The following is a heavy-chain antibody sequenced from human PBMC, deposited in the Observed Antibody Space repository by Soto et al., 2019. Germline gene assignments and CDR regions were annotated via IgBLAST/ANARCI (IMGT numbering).Heavy chain of an antibody. D-gene: IGHD6-13*01. CDR1: GFSLSTSEVG. CDR2: IYWNDDK. J-gene: IGHJ4*02. Sequence: QITLKESGPTLVKLTQTLTLTCTFSGFSLSTSEVGVGWIRQPPVKALEWLALIYWNDDKRYSPSMKSRRTITTDTSKNQVVLTMTNMDPVDTATYYCAHTIADQSLGYYFDYWGQGNLVTVSS. CDR3: AHTIADQSLGYYFDY. V-gene: IGHV2-5*01.